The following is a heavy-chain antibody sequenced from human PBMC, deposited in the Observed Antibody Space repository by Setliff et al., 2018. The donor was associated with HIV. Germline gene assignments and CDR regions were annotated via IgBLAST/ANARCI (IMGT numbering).Heavy chain of an antibody. CDR1: GYTFTNNV. V-gene: IGHV1-3*01. D-gene: IGHD1-26*01. J-gene: IGHJ4*02. CDR3: ARGVGAAGDY. Sequence: ASVKVSCKASGYTFTNNVIHWVRQAPGQRLEWMGWIHAGSGDTQYSQKFQGRVTITRDTSASTVYMELSSLRSEDTAVYYCARGVGAAGDYWGQGTLVTVSS. CDR2: IHAGSGDT.